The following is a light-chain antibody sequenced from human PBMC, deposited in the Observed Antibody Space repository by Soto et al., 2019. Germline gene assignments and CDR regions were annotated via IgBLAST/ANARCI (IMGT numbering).Light chain of an antibody. CDR1: QSVSIK. J-gene: IGKJ5*01. CDR3: QQRSNWPIT. CDR2: DTS. Sequence: DIVMAQSPATLSVSPGERATHSCRASQSVSIKLAWYQQKPGQAPRLLIYDTSTRATGIPARFSGSGSGADFTLTISSLQRDDFAVYYCQQRSNWPITFGQGTRLEVK. V-gene: IGKV3-15*01.